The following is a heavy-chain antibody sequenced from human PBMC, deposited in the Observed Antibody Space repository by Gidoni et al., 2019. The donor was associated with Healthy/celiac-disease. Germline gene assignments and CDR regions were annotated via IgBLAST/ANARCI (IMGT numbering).Heavy chain of an antibody. D-gene: IGHD2-2*01. J-gene: IGHJ4*02. CDR3: ARGRVAYCSSTSCPRFDY. CDR1: GGSFSGYY. V-gene: IGHV4-34*01. Sequence: QVQLQQWGAGLLKHSETLSLTCAVYGGSFSGYYWSWIRQPQGKGLEWIGEINHSGSTNYTPALNSRVTISVDTSKNQISLKLSSVTAADTAVYYCARGRVAYCSSTSCPRFDYWGQGTLVTVSS. CDR2: INHSGST.